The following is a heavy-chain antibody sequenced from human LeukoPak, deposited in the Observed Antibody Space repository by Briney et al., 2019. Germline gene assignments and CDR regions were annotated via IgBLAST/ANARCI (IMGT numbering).Heavy chain of an antibody. CDR2: INPSGDST. Sequence: ASVKVSCKASGYTFITYIMNWGRQAPGQGLEGRGIINPSGDSTSYAQKFQGRVTMTRDTSTSTVYMELSSLRSEDTAVYYCARGVRSDCYSCFDYWGQGTLVTVSS. CDR1: GYTFITYI. V-gene: IGHV1-46*01. J-gene: IGHJ4*02. D-gene: IGHD2-15*01. CDR3: ARGVRSDCYSCFDY.